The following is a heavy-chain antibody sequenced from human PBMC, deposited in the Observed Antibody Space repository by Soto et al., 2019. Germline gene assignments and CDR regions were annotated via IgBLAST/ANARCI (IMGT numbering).Heavy chain of an antibody. D-gene: IGHD6-13*01. Sequence: ASSKVSCKSSCCTFTSYGLRWFRHYAGRGLEWIGWISAYNGNTNYAQKFQGRVTITADKSTSTAYMELSSLRSEDTAVYYCASESSRGSSPFGMDVWGQGTTVTVSS. CDR1: CCTFTSYG. CDR3: ASESSRGSSPFGMDV. V-gene: IGHV1-18*01. CDR2: ISAYNGNT. J-gene: IGHJ6*02.